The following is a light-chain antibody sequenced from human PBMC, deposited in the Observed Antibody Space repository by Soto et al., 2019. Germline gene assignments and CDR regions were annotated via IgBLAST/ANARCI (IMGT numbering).Light chain of an antibody. Sequence: QSVLTQPASVSGSPGQSVTISCTGTSSDVGGYNYVSWFQQHPGKAPKLMIYDVSNRPSGVSNRFSGSKSGNTASLTISGRQAADEADYHCSSYTSASSAYVFGTGTKVTVL. J-gene: IGLJ1*01. V-gene: IGLV2-14*01. CDR3: SSYTSASSAYV. CDR1: SSDVGGYNY. CDR2: DVS.